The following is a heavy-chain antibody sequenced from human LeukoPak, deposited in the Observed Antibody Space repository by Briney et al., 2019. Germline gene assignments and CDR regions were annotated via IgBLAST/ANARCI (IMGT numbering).Heavy chain of an antibody. CDR1: GFTFTSSA. D-gene: IGHD3-3*01. CDR2: IVVGSGNT. CDR3: AADFWSGYSPPYGMDA. Sequence: GASVKVSCKASGFTFTSSAMQWVRQARGQRLEWIGWIVVGSGNTNYAQKFQERVTITRDMSTSTAYMELSSLRSEDTAVYYCAADFWSGYSPPYGMDAWGQGTTVTVSS. J-gene: IGHJ6*02. V-gene: IGHV1-58*02.